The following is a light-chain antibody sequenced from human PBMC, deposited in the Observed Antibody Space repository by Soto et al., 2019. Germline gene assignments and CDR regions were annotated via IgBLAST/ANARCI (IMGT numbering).Light chain of an antibody. CDR3: QQYGSSPG. Sequence: EIVLTQSPGTLSLSPGERATLSCRASQSVSSSYLAWYQQKPGQAPMLLIYGASSRATGIPDRFSGSGSGTDFTLTISRLEPEDFAVYYCQQYGSSPGFGGGTKVDIK. CDR1: QSVSSSY. CDR2: GAS. J-gene: IGKJ4*02. V-gene: IGKV3-20*01.